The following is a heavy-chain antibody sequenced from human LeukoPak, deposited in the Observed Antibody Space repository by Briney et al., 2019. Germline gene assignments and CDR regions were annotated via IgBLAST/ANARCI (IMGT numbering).Heavy chain of an antibody. J-gene: IGHJ3*02. D-gene: IGHD2-2*01. V-gene: IGHV3-48*04. CDR3: TSRYCTTTNCYSFDN. CDR2: ISTGSSTI. CDR1: GLTFSTYS. Sequence: GGSLRLSCAASGLTFSTYSMNCVRQAPGKGLEWVSFISTGSSTIFYADSVKGRFSISRDNAKNSLYLQMSSLRVEDTAVYYCTSRYCTTTNCYSFDNWGQGTMVTVSS.